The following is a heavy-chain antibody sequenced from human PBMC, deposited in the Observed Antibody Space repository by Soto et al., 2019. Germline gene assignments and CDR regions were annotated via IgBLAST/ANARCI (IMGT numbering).Heavy chain of an antibody. CDR2: IYYSGST. V-gene: IGHV4-39*01. Sequence: SETLSLTCTVSGGSISSSSYYWGWIRQPPGKGLEWIGSIYYSGSTYYNPSLKGRVTISVDTSKNQFSLKLSSVTAADTAVYYCARHPKHDTTVTTYLVWAFDIWGQGTMVTVPS. J-gene: IGHJ3*02. CDR1: GGSISSSSYY. CDR3: ARHPKHDTTVTTYLVWAFDI. D-gene: IGHD4-17*01.